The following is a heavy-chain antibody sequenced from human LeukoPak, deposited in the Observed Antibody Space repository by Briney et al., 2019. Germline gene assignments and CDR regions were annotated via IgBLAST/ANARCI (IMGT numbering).Heavy chain of an antibody. CDR3: ARDVWVTVTPVFDY. V-gene: IGHV4-39*07. CDR1: GGSISSSSYY. CDR2: IYYSGST. D-gene: IGHD4-17*01. Sequence: PSETLSLTCTVSGGSISSSSYYWGWIRQPPGKGLEWIGSIYYSGSTYYNPSLKSRVTISVDTSKNQFSLKLSSVTAADTAVYYCARDVWVTVTPVFDYWGQGTLVTVSS. J-gene: IGHJ4*02.